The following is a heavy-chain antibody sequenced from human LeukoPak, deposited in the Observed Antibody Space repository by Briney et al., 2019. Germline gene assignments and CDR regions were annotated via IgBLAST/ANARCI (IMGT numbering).Heavy chain of an antibody. CDR2: ISSSSSTI. CDR1: GFTFSSYS. Sequence: PGGSLRLSCAASGFTFSSYSMNWVRQAPGKGLEWVSYISSSSSTIYYADSVKGRFTISRDNAKNSLYLQMNSLRAEDTAVYYCARDMADSSGYYYEYYFDYWGQGTLVTVSS. V-gene: IGHV3-48*01. D-gene: IGHD3-22*01. J-gene: IGHJ4*02. CDR3: ARDMADSSGYYYEYYFDY.